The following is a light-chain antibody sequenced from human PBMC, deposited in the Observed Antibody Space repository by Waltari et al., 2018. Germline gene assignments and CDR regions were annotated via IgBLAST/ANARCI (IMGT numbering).Light chain of an antibody. Sequence: QSALTQPDSVSGSPGQTITISCPGTSSDDGDYRYVPCYQQDPGKAPKVIIYDAINRPSGVSTRFSGSKSGNSASLTISGLQAEDEAHYFCASFISSTSGVFGGGTRLTVL. V-gene: IGLV2-14*03. CDR3: ASFISSTSGV. J-gene: IGLJ2*01. CDR1: SSDDGDYRY. CDR2: DAI.